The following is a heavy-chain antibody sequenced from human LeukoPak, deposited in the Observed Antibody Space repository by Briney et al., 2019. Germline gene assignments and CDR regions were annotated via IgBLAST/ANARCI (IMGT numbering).Heavy chain of an antibody. CDR3: ARDGGYQLLFAFDI. D-gene: IGHD2-2*01. J-gene: IGHJ3*02. V-gene: IGHV4-39*07. Sequence: PSETLSLTCTVSGGSISSSSYYWGWIRPPPGKGLEWIVSIYYSGGTYYNPSLKSRVTISVDTSKNQFSLKLSSVTAADTAVYYCARDGGYQLLFAFDIWGQGTMVTVSS. CDR1: GGSISSSSYY. CDR2: IYYSGGT.